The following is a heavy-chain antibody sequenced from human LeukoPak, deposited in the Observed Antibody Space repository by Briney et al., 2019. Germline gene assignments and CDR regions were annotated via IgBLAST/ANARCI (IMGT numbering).Heavy chain of an antibody. CDR2: ISGSGGST. J-gene: IGHJ5*02. D-gene: IGHD6-13*01. Sequence: GGSLRLSCAASGFTFSNYAMSWVRQAPGKGLEWVSAISGSGGSTYYTDSVKGRFTISRDNSKNTLYLQMNSLRAEDTAVYYCARDWPQYSSSTEVGWFDPWGQGTLVTVSS. CDR3: ARDWPQYSSSTEVGWFDP. CDR1: GFTFSNYA. V-gene: IGHV3-23*01.